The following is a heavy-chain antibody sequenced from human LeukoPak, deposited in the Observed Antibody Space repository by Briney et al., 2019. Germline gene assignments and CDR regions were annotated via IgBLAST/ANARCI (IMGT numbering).Heavy chain of an antibody. D-gene: IGHD1-7*01. J-gene: IGHJ6*03. V-gene: IGHV4-59*01. CDR2: IYYSGST. CDR1: GGSISSYY. CDR3: ARERLELRPYHYYMDV. Sequence: SETLSLSCTDSGGSISSYYWSWIRQPPGKGLEWIGYIYYSGSTNYNPSLKSQVTISVDTSKNQFSLKLSSVTAADTAVYYCARERLELRPYHYYMDVWGKGTTVTVSS.